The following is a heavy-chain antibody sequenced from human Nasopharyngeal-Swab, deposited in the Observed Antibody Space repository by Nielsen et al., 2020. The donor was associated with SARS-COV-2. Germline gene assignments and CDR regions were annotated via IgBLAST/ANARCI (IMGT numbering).Heavy chain of an antibody. D-gene: IGHD5-18*01. CDR3: ARERGDTAILDP. CDR2: ISYDGSNK. J-gene: IGHJ5*02. Sequence: GESLKISCAASGFTFSSYAMHWVRQAPGKGLEWVAVISYDGSNKYYADSVKGRFTISRDNSNNTLYLQMNSLRAEDTAVYYCARERGDTAILDPWGQGTLVTVSS. V-gene: IGHV3-30*04. CDR1: GFTFSSYA.